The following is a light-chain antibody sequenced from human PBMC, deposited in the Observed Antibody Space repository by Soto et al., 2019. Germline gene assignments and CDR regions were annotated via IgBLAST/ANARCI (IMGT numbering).Light chain of an antibody. J-gene: IGLJ1*01. V-gene: IGLV2-14*01. CDR2: GVS. CDR3: SSFTSSYFYV. CDR1: RSDIGSYNY. Sequence: QSALTQPASVSGSPGQSITISCSGTRSDIGSYNYVAWYQQFPGKTPKILIYGVSNRPSGVSSRFSGSKSGNTASLTISGLQAEDEADYYCSSFTSSYFYVFGPGTKLTVL.